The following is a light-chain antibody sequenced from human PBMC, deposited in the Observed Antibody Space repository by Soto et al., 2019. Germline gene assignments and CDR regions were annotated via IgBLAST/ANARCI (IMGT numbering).Light chain of an antibody. V-gene: IGLV2-8*01. Sequence: QSVLTQPPSASVSPGQSVTISCTGTSSDVGGYNYVSWYQQHPGKAPKLMIYEVSKRPSGVPDRFSGSKSGNTASLTVSGLQAEDEADYYCSSYAGSNTPYVFGTGTKLTVL. CDR3: SSYAGSNTPYV. J-gene: IGLJ1*01. CDR2: EVS. CDR1: SSDVGGYNY.